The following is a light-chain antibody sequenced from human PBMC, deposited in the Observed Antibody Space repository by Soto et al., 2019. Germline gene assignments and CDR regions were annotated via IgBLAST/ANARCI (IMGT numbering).Light chain of an antibody. V-gene: IGKV3-20*01. CDR1: QSVSSSY. CDR3: QQYGSSPRT. Sequence: EIVLTQSPGTLSLSPGERATLSCRASQSVSSSYLAWYQQKPGQAPRPLIYGASSSATGVPDRFSGSGSGTDFTLTISRLEPEDFAVYYCQQYGSSPRTFGQGTKVEMK. CDR2: GAS. J-gene: IGKJ1*01.